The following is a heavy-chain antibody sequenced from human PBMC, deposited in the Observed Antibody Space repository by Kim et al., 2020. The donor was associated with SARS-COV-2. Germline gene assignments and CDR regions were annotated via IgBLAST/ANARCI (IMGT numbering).Heavy chain of an antibody. CDR1: GFTFSSYD. D-gene: IGHD3-22*01. Sequence: GGSMRLSCAASGFTFSSYDMHWVRQATGKGLEWVSAIGTAGDTYYPGSVKGRFTISRENAKNSLYLQMNSLRAGDTAVYYCARAGYYYDSSGGGFDYWGQGTLVTVSS. J-gene: IGHJ4*02. CDR3: ARAGYYYDSSGGGFDY. CDR2: IGTAGDT. V-gene: IGHV3-13*01.